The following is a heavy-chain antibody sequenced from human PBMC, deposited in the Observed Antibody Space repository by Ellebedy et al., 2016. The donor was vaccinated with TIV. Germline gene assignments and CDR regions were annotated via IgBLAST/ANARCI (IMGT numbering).Heavy chain of an antibody. CDR1: GGSITKYF. CDR3: AKFGIGDYDPDYFSYGLDV. Sequence: GSLRLSCTVSGGSITKYFWSWIRQPPGKGLEWLGYISDSGSTNYNPSLKSRVTISVDTSKNQFSLRLSSVTAADTAVYYCAKFGIGDYDPDYFSYGLDVWGQGTTVTVSS. V-gene: IGHV4-59*01. CDR2: ISDSGST. J-gene: IGHJ6*02. D-gene: IGHD4-17*01.